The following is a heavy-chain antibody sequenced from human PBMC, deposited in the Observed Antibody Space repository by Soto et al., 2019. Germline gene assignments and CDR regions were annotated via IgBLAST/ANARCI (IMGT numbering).Heavy chain of an antibody. CDR2: ISGSGGST. CDR3: AKDIYSSGWRYYYYGLAV. J-gene: IGHJ6*02. CDR1: GFTFSSYA. Sequence: GGSLRLSCAASGFTFSSYAMSWVRQAPGKGLEWVSAISGSGGSTYYADSVKGRFTISRDNSKNTLYLQMNSLRAEDTAVYYCAKDIYSSGWRYYYYGLAVWGQGTTVTVSS. V-gene: IGHV3-23*01. D-gene: IGHD6-19*01.